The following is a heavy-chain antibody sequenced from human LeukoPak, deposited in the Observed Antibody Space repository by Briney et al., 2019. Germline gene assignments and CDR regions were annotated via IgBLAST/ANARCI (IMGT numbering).Heavy chain of an antibody. CDR2: ISGSGGST. CDR1: GFTFSIYA. J-gene: IGHJ4*02. CDR3: AKGTGVSGSWGLFDY. D-gene: IGHD1-26*01. Sequence: GGSLRLSCAASGFTFSIYAMGWVRQAPGKGLEWVSAISGSGGSTYYADSVKGRFTISRDNSKNTLYLQMNSLRAEDTAVYYCAKGTGVSGSWGLFDYWGQGTLVTVSS. V-gene: IGHV3-23*01.